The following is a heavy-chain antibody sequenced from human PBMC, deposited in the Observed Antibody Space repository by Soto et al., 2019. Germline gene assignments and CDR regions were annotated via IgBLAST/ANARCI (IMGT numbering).Heavy chain of an antibody. CDR1: GYTLTELS. J-gene: IGHJ6*03. CDR2: FDPEDGET. Sequence: ASVKVSCKVSGYTLTELSMHWVRQAPGKGLEWMGGFDPEDGETIYAQKFQGRVTMTEDTSTDTAYMELSSLRSEDTAVYYCATASDYGGFYYYYYYYMGVWGKGTTVTV. V-gene: IGHV1-24*01. D-gene: IGHD3-16*01. CDR3: ATASDYGGFYYYYYYYMGV.